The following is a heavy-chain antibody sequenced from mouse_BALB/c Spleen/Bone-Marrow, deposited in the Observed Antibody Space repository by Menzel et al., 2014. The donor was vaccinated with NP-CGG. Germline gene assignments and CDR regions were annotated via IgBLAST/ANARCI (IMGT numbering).Heavy chain of an antibody. V-gene: IGHV1S127*01. D-gene: IGHD2-4*01. Sequence: VQLQQSGAVLVKPGASVKMSCKASGYTFTSYWMHWVKQRPGQGLEWIGVIDPSDSYTSYNQKFKGKATLTVDTSSSTAYMQLSSLTSEDSAVYYCTRGDYDWYFDVWGAGTTVTVSS. CDR2: IDPSDSYT. CDR1: GYTFTSYW. J-gene: IGHJ1*01. CDR3: TRGDYDWYFDV.